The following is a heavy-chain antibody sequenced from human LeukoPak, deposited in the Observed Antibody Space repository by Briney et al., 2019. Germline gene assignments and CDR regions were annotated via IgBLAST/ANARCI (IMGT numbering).Heavy chain of an antibody. J-gene: IGHJ3*02. D-gene: IGHD2/OR15-2a*01. V-gene: IGHV4-34*01. CDR3: GRGHYLTIEGDDAFDI. CDR1: GGSFSGYY. Sequence: SETLSLTCVVYGGSFSGYYWSWIRQPPGKGLEWIGEINHSGSTNYNPSLKSRVTISVDTSKNQFSLKLSSVTAADTAVYYCGRGHYLTIEGDDAFDIWGQGTMVTVSS. CDR2: INHSGST.